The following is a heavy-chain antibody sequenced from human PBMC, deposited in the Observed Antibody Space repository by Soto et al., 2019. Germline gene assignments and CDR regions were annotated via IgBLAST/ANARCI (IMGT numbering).Heavy chain of an antibody. CDR1: GYTFTSYD. D-gene: IGHD1-26*01. CDR2: MNPNSGNT. J-gene: IGHJ4*02. V-gene: IGHV1-8*01. CDR3: ARGLEGATDFDY. Sequence: QVQLVQSGAEVKKPGASVKVSCKASGYTFTSYDINWVRQATGQGLEWMGWMNPNSGNTGYAQKFQGRVTMTRNTSRSTAYMELSSMRSEAAAVYYCARGLEGATDFDYWGQVTLVTVSS.